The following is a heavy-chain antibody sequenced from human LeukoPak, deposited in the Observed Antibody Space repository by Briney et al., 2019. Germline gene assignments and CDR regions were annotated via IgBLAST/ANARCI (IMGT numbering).Heavy chain of an antibody. CDR2: IGTSSTTI. CDR3: ARFAAGGSYYYYMDV. J-gene: IGHJ6*03. Sequence: GGSLRLSCAATGFTFSSYTMNWVRQPPGKGLEWVSNIGTSSTTIYYADSVKGRFTISRDNAKNSLYLQMNSLRADDTAVYYCARFAAGGSYYYYMDVWGKGTTVTVSS. D-gene: IGHD6-25*01. V-gene: IGHV3-48*01. CDR1: GFTFSSYT.